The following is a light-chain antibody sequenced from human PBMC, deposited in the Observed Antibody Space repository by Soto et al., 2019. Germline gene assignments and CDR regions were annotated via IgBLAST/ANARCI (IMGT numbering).Light chain of an antibody. CDR1: QGVSGVS. J-gene: IGKJ5*01. CDR2: GAS. V-gene: IGKV3-20*01. CDR3: QQYGNSPIT. Sequence: EIVLTQSPGTLSLSPGERAPPSGRAGQGVSGVSLPWYQRKPGQAPRLLIYGASTRATGIPDRFSGSGSGTDFTLTISRLEPEDFAVYYCQQYGNSPITFGQGTRLEIK.